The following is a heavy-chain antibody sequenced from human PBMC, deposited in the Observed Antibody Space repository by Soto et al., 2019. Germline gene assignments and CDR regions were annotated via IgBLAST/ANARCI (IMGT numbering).Heavy chain of an antibody. Sequence: PGGSLRLSCAASGFTFRSYAMHWVRQAPGKGLEWVAVISYDESDKYYADSLKGRFTISRDNSKNTLYLQMNSLRGEDTAVYYCARDPEPYYDSSGSLAYFDYWGQGTLITVSS. D-gene: IGHD3-22*01. CDR3: ARDPEPYYDSSGSLAYFDY. V-gene: IGHV3-30*03. CDR1: GFTFRSYA. CDR2: ISYDESDK. J-gene: IGHJ4*02.